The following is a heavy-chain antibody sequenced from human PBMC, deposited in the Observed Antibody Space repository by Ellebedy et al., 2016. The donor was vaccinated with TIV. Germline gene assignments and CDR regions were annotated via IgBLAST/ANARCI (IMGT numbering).Heavy chain of an antibody. Sequence: GESLKISCAASGFTFSSYAMSWVRQAPGKGMEWVSIISGTGGSTTSADSVKGRFPISSDNSKDTLFLQMNSLRAEDTAIYFCARDPVGVGPAFDVWGQGTMVTVSS. D-gene: IGHD4-23*01. CDR1: GFTFSSYA. J-gene: IGHJ3*01. CDR3: ARDPVGVGPAFDV. CDR2: ISGTGGST. V-gene: IGHV3-23*01.